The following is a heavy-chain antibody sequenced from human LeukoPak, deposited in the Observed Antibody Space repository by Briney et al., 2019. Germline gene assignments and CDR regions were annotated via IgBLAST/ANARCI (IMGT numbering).Heavy chain of an antibody. CDR1: GFTFSNYG. V-gene: IGHV3-30*02. CDR2: IRYDGSNK. CDR3: ARRASAYSHPYDY. Sequence: GGSLRLSCAASGFTFSNYGMHWVRQAPGKGLEWVAFIRYDGSNKYYADSVKGRFTISRDNSKNTLYLQMNSLRADDTAVYYCARRASAYSHPYDYWGQGTLVTVSS. J-gene: IGHJ4*02. D-gene: IGHD4/OR15-4a*01.